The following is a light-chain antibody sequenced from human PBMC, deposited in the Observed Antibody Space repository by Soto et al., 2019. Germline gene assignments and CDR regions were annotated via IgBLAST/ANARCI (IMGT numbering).Light chain of an antibody. V-gene: IGKV1-9*01. CDR2: AAS. CDR1: QDIGNY. J-gene: IGKJ3*01. CDR3: QHLDSDLFT. Sequence: DIQLTQSPSFLSASVGDRVTITCRASQDIGNYLAWYQQQPGKAPILLIYAASTLQSGAPSRFRGSGSGTEFTLTISSLQPADFATYNGQHLDSDLFTFGPGTKVDIK.